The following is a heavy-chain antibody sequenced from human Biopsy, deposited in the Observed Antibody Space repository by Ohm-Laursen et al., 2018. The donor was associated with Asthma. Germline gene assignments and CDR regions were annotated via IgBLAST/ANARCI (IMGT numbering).Heavy chain of an antibody. Sequence: SVKVSCKASGDSLGSFINYAISWVRQAPGQGLEWMGGIIPIFGTPSYAQNFQSRLTITADDSTSTVYMELSSLRSEDTAMYYCTRSYCGSDCFSPFDYWGQGTLVTVSS. D-gene: IGHD2-21*01. J-gene: IGHJ4*02. V-gene: IGHV1-69*13. CDR1: GDSLGSFINYA. CDR2: IIPIFGTP. CDR3: TRSYCGSDCFSPFDY.